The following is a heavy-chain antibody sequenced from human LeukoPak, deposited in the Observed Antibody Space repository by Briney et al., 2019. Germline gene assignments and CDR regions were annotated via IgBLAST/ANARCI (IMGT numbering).Heavy chain of an antibody. Sequence: PGGSLRLSCAASGFTFSSYGMSWVRQAPGKGLEWVSAISGSGGSTYCADSVKGRFTISRDNSKNTLYLQMNSLRAEDTAVYYCARFVVVVAATNFDYWGQGTLVTVSS. CDR1: GFTFSSYG. CDR3: ARFVVVVAATNFDY. V-gene: IGHV3-23*01. CDR2: ISGSGGST. J-gene: IGHJ4*02. D-gene: IGHD2-15*01.